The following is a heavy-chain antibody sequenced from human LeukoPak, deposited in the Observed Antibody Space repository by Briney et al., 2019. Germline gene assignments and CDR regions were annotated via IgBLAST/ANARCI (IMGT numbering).Heavy chain of an antibody. J-gene: IGHJ6*03. V-gene: IGHV5-51*01. CDR1: GYSFTNYW. Sequence: GESLKISCKGSGYSFTNYWIAWVRQMPGKGLEWMGIIYPGDSDTRYSPSFQGQVTISADKSISTAYLQWSSLKASDTAMYYCARHEVIAAAGNIYYMDVWGKGTTVTVSS. D-gene: IGHD6-13*01. CDR3: ARHEVIAAAGNIYYMDV. CDR2: IYPGDSDT.